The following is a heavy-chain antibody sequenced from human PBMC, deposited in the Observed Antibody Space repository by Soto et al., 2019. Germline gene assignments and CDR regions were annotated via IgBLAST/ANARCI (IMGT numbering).Heavy chain of an antibody. CDR3: ARREIQGPMDY. J-gene: IGHJ4*02. D-gene: IGHD1-26*01. Sequence: ASETLSLTCAVSCYSISSSNWWGWIRQPPGKGLEWIGYIYYSGTTYYNPSLKSRVTMSVDTSKNQFSLKLTSVTAVDTAVYYCARREIQGPMDYWGQGTLVTVSS. V-gene: IGHV4-28*01. CDR2: IYYSGTT. CDR1: CYSISSSNW.